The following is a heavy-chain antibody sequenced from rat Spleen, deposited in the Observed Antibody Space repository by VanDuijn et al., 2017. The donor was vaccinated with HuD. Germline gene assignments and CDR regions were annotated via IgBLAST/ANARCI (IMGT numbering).Heavy chain of an antibody. J-gene: IGHJ4*01. CDR2: INSAGST. Sequence: EVQLQESGPGLVKPSQSLSLTCSVTGYSITSSYRWNWIRKFPGNKLEWMGYINSAGSTNYNPSLKSRISITRDTSKNQFFLQVNSVTTEDTATYYCASLMYTPDYLGVMDAWGQGVSVTVSS. V-gene: IGHV3-3*01. D-gene: IGHD1-6*01. CDR3: ASLMYTPDYLGVMDA. CDR1: GYSITSSYR.